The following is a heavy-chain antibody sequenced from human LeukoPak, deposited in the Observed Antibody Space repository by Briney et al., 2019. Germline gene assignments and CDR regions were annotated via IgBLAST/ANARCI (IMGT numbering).Heavy chain of an antibody. CDR1: GGSISSSSYY. V-gene: IGHV4-61*05. J-gene: IGHJ4*02. CDR3: ASRDGGY. D-gene: IGHD4-23*01. Sequence: SETLSLTCTVSGGSISSSSYYWGWIRQPPGKGLEWIGYIYYSGSTNYNPSLKSRVTISVDTSKNQFSLKLSSVTAADTAVYYCASRDGGYWGQGTLVTVSS. CDR2: IYYSGST.